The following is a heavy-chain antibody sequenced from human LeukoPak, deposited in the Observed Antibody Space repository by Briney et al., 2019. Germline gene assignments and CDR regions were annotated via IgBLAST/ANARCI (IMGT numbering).Heavy chain of an antibody. Sequence: SETLSLTCTVSGGSISSGDYYWSWIRQPPGKGLEWIGYIYYSGSTYYNPSLKSRVTISVDTSKNQFSLKLSSVTAADTAVYYCARHVGSGWYFDYWGQGTLVTVSS. CDR1: GGSISSGDYY. CDR2: IYYSGST. D-gene: IGHD6-19*01. V-gene: IGHV4-30-4*01. CDR3: ARHVGSGWYFDY. J-gene: IGHJ4*02.